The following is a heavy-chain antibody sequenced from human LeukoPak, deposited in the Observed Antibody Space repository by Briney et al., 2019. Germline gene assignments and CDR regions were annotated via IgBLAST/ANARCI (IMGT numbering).Heavy chain of an antibody. CDR3: ASSGTIAVAGTLDY. CDR1: GGSISHYF. J-gene: IGHJ4*02. D-gene: IGHD6-19*01. CDR2: IYYSGST. Sequence: SETLSLTCTVSGGSISHYFWSWIRQPPGKPLEWIGYIYYSGSTNYNPSLKSRLTISVDTSKNQFSLKLSSVTAADTAVYYCASSGTIAVAGTLDYWGQGTLVTVSS. V-gene: IGHV4-59*12.